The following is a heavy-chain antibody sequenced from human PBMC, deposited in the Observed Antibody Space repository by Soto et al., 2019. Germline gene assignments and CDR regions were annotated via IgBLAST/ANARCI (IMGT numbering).Heavy chain of an antibody. J-gene: IGHJ4*02. CDR2: ISDGDGAT. D-gene: IGHD4-17*01. CDR1: GFAFSDYA. CDR3: AKGRTVFDF. V-gene: IGHV3-23*01. Sequence: GGSLRLSCAASGFAFSDYAMTWVRQAPGKGLEWVSDISDGDGATHYADSVKGRFTISRDDSKNTLYLQMDSLRAEDAAVYYCAKGRTVFDFWGQGTLVTVSS.